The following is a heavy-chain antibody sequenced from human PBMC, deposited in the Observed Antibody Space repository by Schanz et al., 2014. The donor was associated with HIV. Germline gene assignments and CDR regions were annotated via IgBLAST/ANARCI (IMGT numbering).Heavy chain of an antibody. V-gene: IGHV4-34*02. CDR3: ARAERFGELLPNYFDS. J-gene: IGHJ4*02. CDR2: ISPGGTT. Sequence: QVHLQQWGAGLLKPSETLSLSCAVYGGSFSVYYWSWIRQAPGKGLEWIGEISPGGTTHYNPSRKSRVTISIETPKNRLSLSLPSVTAADTAVYYCARAERFGELLPNYFDSWGQGALVIVSS. D-gene: IGHD3-10*01. CDR1: GGSFSVYY.